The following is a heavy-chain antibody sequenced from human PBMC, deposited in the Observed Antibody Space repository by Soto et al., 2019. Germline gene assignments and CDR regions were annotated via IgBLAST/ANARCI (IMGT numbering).Heavy chain of an antibody. CDR3: AKGSGNMRPYDIDV. D-gene: IGHD2-2*01. Sequence: PGGSLTLSCAAAGFTFSNHAMSWVRQAPGEGMEWVSTISGSGGNIYYADSVKSRPTISTHNPKNALWLQMNRLQDEDTALYYCAKGSGNMRPYDIDVWGQGNRLTV. CDR1: GFTFSNHA. J-gene: IGHJ6*01. CDR2: ISGSGGNI. V-gene: IGHV3-23*01.